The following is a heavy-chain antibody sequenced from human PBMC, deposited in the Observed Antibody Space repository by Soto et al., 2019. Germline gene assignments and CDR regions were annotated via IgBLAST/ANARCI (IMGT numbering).Heavy chain of an antibody. CDR2: IYHSGST. D-gene: IGHD4-17*01. V-gene: IGHV4-38-2*01. CDR1: GYSISSGYY. Sequence: PSETLSLTCAVSGYSISSGYYWGWIRQPPGKGLEWIGSIYHSGSTYYNPSLKSRVTISVDASKNQFSLKLSSVTAADTAVYYCAGPRTTLTTDHYYYYGMDVWGQGTTVTVSS. CDR3: AGPRTTLTTDHYYYYGMDV. J-gene: IGHJ6*02.